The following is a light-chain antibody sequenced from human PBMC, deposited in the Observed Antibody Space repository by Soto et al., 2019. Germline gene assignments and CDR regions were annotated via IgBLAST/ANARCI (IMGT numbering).Light chain of an antibody. V-gene: IGKV3-11*01. CDR1: QSVGSW. J-gene: IGKJ4*01. Sequence: EIVLTQSPATLSLSPGERATLSCRASQSVGSWLAWYQQKPGQAPRLLIYDASNRAAGIPARFSGSGSGTGFTLAISSLEPEDFAVYYCQQRVNWLTFGGGTKVEIK. CDR3: QQRVNWLT. CDR2: DAS.